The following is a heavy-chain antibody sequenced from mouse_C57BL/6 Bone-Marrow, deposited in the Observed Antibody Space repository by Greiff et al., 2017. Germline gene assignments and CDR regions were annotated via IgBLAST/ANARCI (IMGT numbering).Heavy chain of an antibody. D-gene: IGHD1-1*01. CDR3: ARRGYYYGSSLDYAMDY. V-gene: IGHV1-81*01. J-gene: IGHJ4*01. Sequence: QVQLQQSGAELARPGASVKLSCKASGYTFTSYGISWVKQRTGQGLEWIGEIYPRSGNTYYNEKFKGKATLTADKSSSTAYIELRSLTSEDSAVYLCARRGYYYGSSLDYAMDYWGQGTSVTVSS. CDR2: IYPRSGNT. CDR1: GYTFTSYG.